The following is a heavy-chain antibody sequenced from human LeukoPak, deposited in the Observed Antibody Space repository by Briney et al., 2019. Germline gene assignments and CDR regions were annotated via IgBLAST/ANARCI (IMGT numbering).Heavy chain of an antibody. Sequence: PSETLPLTCTVSGGSISSYYWSWIRQPAGKGLEWIGRIYTSGSTNYNPSLKSRVTMSVDTSKNQFSLKLSSVTAADTAVYYCARDGSRIAAAGTRGYYFDYWGQGTLVTVSS. V-gene: IGHV4-4*07. CDR2: IYTSGST. D-gene: IGHD6-13*01. CDR3: ARDGSRIAAAGTRGYYFDY. J-gene: IGHJ4*02. CDR1: GGSISSYY.